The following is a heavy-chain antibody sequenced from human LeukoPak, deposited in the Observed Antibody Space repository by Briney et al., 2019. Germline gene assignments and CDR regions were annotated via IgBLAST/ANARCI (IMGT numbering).Heavy chain of an antibody. CDR3: ARENWVPPYYYFGMDV. CDR2: IFPISGPT. V-gene: IGHV1-69*13. CDR1: GGTSSDYA. D-gene: IGHD7-27*01. J-gene: IGHJ6*02. Sequence: ASVKVSCKASGGTSSDYAINWVRQDPGQGLEWMGGIFPISGPTNYAQKFQGRVTITADESTNTVYMELSSLRSEDTAVYYCARENWVPPYYYFGMDVWGPGTTATVPS.